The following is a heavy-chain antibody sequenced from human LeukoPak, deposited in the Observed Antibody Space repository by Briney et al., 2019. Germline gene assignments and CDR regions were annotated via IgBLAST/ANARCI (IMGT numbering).Heavy chain of an antibody. V-gene: IGHV3-23*01. Sequence: GGSLRLSCAASGFTFSNYALSWVRQPPGKGLEWFSGIGGSGSDTYSDSVKGRFTISRDNPENTLYLQMNSLRAEDTAVYYCANGAPWIYSGSGSYYFQSWGQGTLVIVSS. J-gene: IGHJ4*02. CDR3: ANGAPWIYSGSGSYYFQS. CDR2: IGGSGSDT. D-gene: IGHD3-10*01. CDR1: GFTFSNYA.